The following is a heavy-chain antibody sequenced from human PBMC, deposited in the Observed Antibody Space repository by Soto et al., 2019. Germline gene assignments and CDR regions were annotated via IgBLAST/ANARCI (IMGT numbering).Heavy chain of an antibody. Sequence: SETLSLTCTVSGGSISSYYWSWIRQPPGKGLEWIGYIYYSGSTNYNPSLKSRVTISVDTSKNQFSLKLSSVTAADTAVYYCGRHLGSGHYGMDGWGQGTTVTVSS. CDR3: GRHLGSGHYGMDG. D-gene: IGHD3-16*01. CDR2: IYYSGST. CDR1: GGSISSYY. V-gene: IGHV4-59*01. J-gene: IGHJ6*02.